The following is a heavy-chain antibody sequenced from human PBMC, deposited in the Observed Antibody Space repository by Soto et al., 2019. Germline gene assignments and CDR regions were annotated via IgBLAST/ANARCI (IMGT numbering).Heavy chain of an antibody. CDR3: ANSCYCISGSCSQGWFDP. D-gene: IGHD2-15*01. J-gene: IGHJ5*02. V-gene: IGHV1-69*13. CDR2: IIPFLGTA. CDR1: GGTFSSYA. Sequence: ASVKVSCKASGGTFSSYAITWVRQAPGQGLEWMGEIIPFLGTAKYAQKFQGRVTITADEYTSTAYMELSSLRSDDTALYYCANSCYCISGSCSQGWFDPWGQGTLVTVSS.